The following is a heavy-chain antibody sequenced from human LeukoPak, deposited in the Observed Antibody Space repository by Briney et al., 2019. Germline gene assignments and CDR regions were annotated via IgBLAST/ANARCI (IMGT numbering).Heavy chain of an antibody. CDR1: GFKFTNYA. D-gene: IGHD6-13*01. J-gene: IGHJ4*02. Sequence: GGSLRLSCAASGFKFTNYAMHWVRQAPGKGLEWVSTIGGSGVTKFYADSVAGRFTISRDNSKNTLYLQMNSLRAEDTAVYYCARSSSWSKGGAYYFDYWGQGTLVTVSS. CDR2: IGGSGVTK. CDR3: ARSSSWSKGGAYYFDY. V-gene: IGHV3-23*01.